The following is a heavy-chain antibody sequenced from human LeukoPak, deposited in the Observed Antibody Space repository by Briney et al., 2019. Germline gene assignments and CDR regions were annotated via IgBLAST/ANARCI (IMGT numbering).Heavy chain of an antibody. CDR2: IGSYGGDT. V-gene: IGHV1-18*01. D-gene: IGHD3-22*01. CDR1: TSR. CDR3: ARDLWNFYDDSGYYRDFDS. Sequence: GASVKVSCKATSRISWVRQAPGQGLEWMGWIGSYGGDTYYAQKFQGRVTVTTDTSTSTVYMELRSLRSDDTAVYYCARDLWNFYDDSGYYRDFDSWGQGTLATVSS. J-gene: IGHJ5*01.